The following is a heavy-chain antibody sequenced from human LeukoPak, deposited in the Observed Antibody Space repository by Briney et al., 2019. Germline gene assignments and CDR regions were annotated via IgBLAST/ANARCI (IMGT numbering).Heavy chain of an antibody. CDR2: ISGSSSYK. Sequence: GGPLRLSCAASGFTFSSYSMNWVRQAPGKGLEWVSFISGSSSYKYYADSVKGRFTISRDNAKNSLYLQMNSLRAEDTAVYYCARAFGSGGRTAVAGISDYWGQGTLVTVSS. CDR1: GFTFSSYS. V-gene: IGHV3-21*01. CDR3: ARAFGSGGRTAVAGISDY. D-gene: IGHD6-19*01. J-gene: IGHJ4*02.